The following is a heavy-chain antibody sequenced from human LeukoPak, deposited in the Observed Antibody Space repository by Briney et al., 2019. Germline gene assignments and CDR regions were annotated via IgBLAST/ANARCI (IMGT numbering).Heavy chain of an antibody. CDR2: IYYSGST. D-gene: IGHD6-19*01. Sequence: PSETLSLTCTVSGGSVGRNSHYWSWIRQPPGKGLEWIGYIYYSGSTNYNPSLKSQVTISVDTSNNQFSLNLNSVTAADTAVYYCARGGSGWPFDYWGQGTLVTVSS. J-gene: IGHJ4*02. V-gene: IGHV4-61*01. CDR3: ARGGSGWPFDY. CDR1: GGSVGRNSHY.